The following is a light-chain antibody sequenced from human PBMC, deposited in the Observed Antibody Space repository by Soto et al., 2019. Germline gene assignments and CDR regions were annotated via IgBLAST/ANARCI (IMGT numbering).Light chain of an antibody. J-gene: IGKJ4*01. CDR1: QGISSY. CDR3: QQYYSYLLT. Sequence: AIRMTQSPSSVSASTGDRVTITCRASQGISSYLAWYQQKPGKAPKLLIYAASTLQSGVPSRFSGSGSGTDFTRTISCLQSEDFATYYCQQYYSYLLTFGGGTKVEIK. CDR2: AAS. V-gene: IGKV1-8*01.